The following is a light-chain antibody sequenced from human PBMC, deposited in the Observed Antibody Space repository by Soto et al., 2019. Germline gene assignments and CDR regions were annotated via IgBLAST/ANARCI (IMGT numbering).Light chain of an antibody. CDR2: AAS. CDR3: QQSYSTTWT. J-gene: IGKJ1*01. CDR1: QGISTY. Sequence: DIQMTQSPSSLSASVGDRVTIPCRSSQGISTYLNWYHQKPGKAPKLLIYAASSLQSGVPSRFSGSGSETDFTLTISSLQPEDFATYSCQQSYSTTWTFGQGTKVDI. V-gene: IGKV1-39*01.